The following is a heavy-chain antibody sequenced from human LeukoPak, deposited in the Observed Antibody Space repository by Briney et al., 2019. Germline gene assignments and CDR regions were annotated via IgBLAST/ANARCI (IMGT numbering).Heavy chain of an antibody. Sequence: SETLSLTCAVYGGSFSSYYWSWIRQSPGQGLEWIAEINHRGDTNYNPSVKSRVTISVDTSKNQFSLKVTSLTAADTAVYYCARGPTISETGYFDYWGQGTLVTVSS. CDR1: GGSFSSYY. D-gene: IGHD1-1*01. CDR3: ARGPTISETGYFDY. CDR2: INHRGDT. V-gene: IGHV4-34*01. J-gene: IGHJ4*03.